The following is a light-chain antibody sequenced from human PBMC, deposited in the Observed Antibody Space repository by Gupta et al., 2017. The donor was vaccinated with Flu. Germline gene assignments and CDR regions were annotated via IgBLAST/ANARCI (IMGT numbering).Light chain of an antibody. Sequence: DIQMTQSPPSLSASVGDRVTITCRASQSISSYLNWYQQKPGKAHKLLIYAASSLQSGVPSRFSGSGSGTDFTLSISRLQPEDFAADYGQQSYSTPITFGQGTRLEIK. V-gene: IGKV1-39*01. CDR1: QSISSY. CDR2: AAS. J-gene: IGKJ5*01. CDR3: QQSYSTPIT.